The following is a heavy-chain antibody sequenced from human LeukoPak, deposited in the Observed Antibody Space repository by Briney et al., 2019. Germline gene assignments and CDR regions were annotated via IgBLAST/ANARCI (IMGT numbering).Heavy chain of an antibody. CDR1: GFTFSSYA. Sequence: GGSLRLSCAASGFTFSSYAMHWVRQAPGKGLEWVAVISYDGSNKYYADSVKGRFTISRDNSKNTLYLQMNSLRAEDTAVYYCARDEDYGDYEIYWYFDLWAVAPWSLSPQ. D-gene: IGHD4-17*01. J-gene: IGHJ2*01. CDR2: ISYDGSNK. V-gene: IGHV3-30-3*01. CDR3: ARDEDYGDYEIYWYFDL.